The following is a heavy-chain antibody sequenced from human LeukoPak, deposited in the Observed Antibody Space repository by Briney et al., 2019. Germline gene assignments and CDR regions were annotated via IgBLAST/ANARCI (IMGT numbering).Heavy chain of an antibody. CDR1: GGSFSGYY. J-gene: IGHJ6*03. CDR3: ARVSQVLLWFGELSNKTPYYYYMDV. CDR2: INHSGST. Sequence: PSETLSLTCAVYGGSFSGYYWSWIRQPPGKGLEWIGEINHSGSTNYNPSLKSRVTISVDTSKNQFSLKLSSVTAADTAVYYCARVSQVLLWFGELSNKTPYYYYMDVWGKGTTVTVSS. V-gene: IGHV4-34*01. D-gene: IGHD3-10*01.